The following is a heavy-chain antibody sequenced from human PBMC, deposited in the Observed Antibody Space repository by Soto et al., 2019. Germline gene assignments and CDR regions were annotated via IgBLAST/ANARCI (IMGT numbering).Heavy chain of an antibody. D-gene: IGHD4-17*01. CDR2: ISSSSSYI. CDR1: GFTFSSYS. J-gene: IGHJ4*02. CDR3: AAPQLESTVTTSITGKNFDY. Sequence: GGSLRLSCAASGFTFSSYSMNWVRQAPGKGLEWVSSISSSSSYIYYADSVKGRFTISRDNAKNSLYLQMNSLRAEDTAVYYCAAPQLESTVTTSITGKNFDYWGQGTLVTVSS. V-gene: IGHV3-21*01.